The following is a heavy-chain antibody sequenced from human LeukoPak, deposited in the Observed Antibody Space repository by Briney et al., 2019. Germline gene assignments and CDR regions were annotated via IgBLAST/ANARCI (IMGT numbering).Heavy chain of an antibody. CDR3: ARLAPQHYYGMDV. CDR1: GFTFSSYS. J-gene: IGHJ6*02. CDR2: ISSSSSTI. V-gene: IGHV3-48*04. Sequence: GGSLRLSCAASGFTFSSYSMNWVRQAPGKGLEWVSYISSSSSTIYYADSVKGRFTISRDNAKNSLYLQMNSLRAEDTAVYYCARLAPQHYYGMDVWGQGTTVTVSS.